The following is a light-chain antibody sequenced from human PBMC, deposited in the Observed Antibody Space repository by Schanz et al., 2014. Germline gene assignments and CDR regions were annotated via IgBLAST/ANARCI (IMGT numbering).Light chain of an antibody. V-gene: IGLV2-14*02. CDR1: SSDVGSYNL. CDR2: EGS. CDR3: ASYTSTSIVV. J-gene: IGLJ2*01. Sequence: QSALTQPASVSGSPGQSITISCTGTSSDVGSYNLVSWYQHHPGKAPKLMIYEGSKRPSGVSNRFSGSKSGNTASLTISGLQAEDEADFYCASYTSTSIVVFGGGTKLTVL.